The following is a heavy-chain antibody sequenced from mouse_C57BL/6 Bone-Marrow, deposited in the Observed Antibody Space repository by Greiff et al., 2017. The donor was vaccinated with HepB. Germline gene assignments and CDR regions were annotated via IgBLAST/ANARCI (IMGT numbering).Heavy chain of an antibody. CDR1: GYAFTNYL. J-gene: IGHJ4*01. V-gene: IGHV1-54*01. CDR3: ARLDY. CDR2: INPGSGGT. Sequence: QVQLQQPGAELVRPGTSVKVSCKASGYAFTNYLIEWVKQRPGQGLEWIGVINPGSGGTNYNEKFKGRATLTADKASSPAYMQLSSRTSEDSAVYFCARLDYWGRGTWVTVSS.